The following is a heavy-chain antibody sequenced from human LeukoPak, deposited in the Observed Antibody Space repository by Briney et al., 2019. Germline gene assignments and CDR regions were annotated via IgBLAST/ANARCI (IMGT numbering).Heavy chain of an antibody. CDR2: IVVGSGNT. D-gene: IGHD5-12*01. V-gene: IGHV1-58*01. CDR3: AANGWDIVATIDDAFDI. Sequence: SVKVSCKASGFTFTSPAVQWVRQARGQRLEWIGWIVVGSGNTNYAQKFQERVTITRDMSTSTAYMELSSLRSEDTAVYYCAANGWDIVATIDDAFDIWGQGTMVTVSS. CDR1: GFTFTSPA. J-gene: IGHJ3*02.